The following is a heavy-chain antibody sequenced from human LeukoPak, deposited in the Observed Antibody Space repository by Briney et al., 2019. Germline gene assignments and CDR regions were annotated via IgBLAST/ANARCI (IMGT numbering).Heavy chain of an antibody. CDR3: ARGRDFWSGYSFDS. CDR1: GGSISTYY. Sequence: SETLSLTCTVSGGSISTYYWSWVRQPPGKGLEWIGYVYYSGSTEYNPSLKSRVTISIDTSKIQFSLKLNSMTAADTAVYYCARGRDFWSGYSFDSWGQGTLVTAS. D-gene: IGHD3-3*01. J-gene: IGHJ4*02. CDR2: VYYSGST. V-gene: IGHV4-59*01.